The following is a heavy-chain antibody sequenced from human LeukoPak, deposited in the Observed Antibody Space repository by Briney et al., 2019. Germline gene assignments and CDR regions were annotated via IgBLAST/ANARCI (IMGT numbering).Heavy chain of an antibody. J-gene: IGHJ4*02. CDR3: AREDSYMVRGPFDY. CDR2: ITSSSSYI. CDR1: RFTFSNYT. Sequence: PGGSLRLSCAASRFTFSNYTMNWVRQAPGKGLEWVSSITSSSSYIYYTDSVKGRFTISRDNAKNSLYLQMNSLRAEDTAVYYCAREDSYMVRGPFDYWGQGTLVTVSS. V-gene: IGHV3-21*01. D-gene: IGHD3-10*01.